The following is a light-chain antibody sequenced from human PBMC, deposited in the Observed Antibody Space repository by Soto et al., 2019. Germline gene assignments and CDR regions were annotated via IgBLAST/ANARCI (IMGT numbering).Light chain of an antibody. CDR2: AGF. V-gene: IGKV1-27*01. J-gene: IGKJ3*01. CDR1: QGINNY. Sequence: DIQMTQSPSSLSASVGDRVTITCRASQGINNYLAWYQQKPGKVPKLLIHAGFNLQSGVPSRFSGSRSGPDYTLTISGLQPEDVATYYCQKHDGAPFTFGPGTKVDLK. CDR3: QKHDGAPFT.